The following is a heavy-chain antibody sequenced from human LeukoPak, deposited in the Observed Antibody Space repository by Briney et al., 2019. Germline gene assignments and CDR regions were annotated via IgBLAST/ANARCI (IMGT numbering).Heavy chain of an antibody. CDR2: LKSETDGGTT. D-gene: IGHD3-10*01. CDR3: TTDYYGSGSSYDY. CDR1: GFTFTNAW. J-gene: IGHJ4*02. V-gene: IGHV3-15*01. Sequence: PGGSLRLSCVASGFTFTNAWMSWVRQAPGKGLEWIGRLKSETDGGTTDYAAPVKGRFTISRDDSKNTLYLQMNSLKTEDTAVYYCTTDYYGSGSSYDYWGQGTLVTVSS.